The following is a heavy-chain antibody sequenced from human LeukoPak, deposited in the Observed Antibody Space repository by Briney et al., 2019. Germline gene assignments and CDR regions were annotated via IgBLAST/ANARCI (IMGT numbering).Heavy chain of an antibody. CDR3: ARGRYNWNWDNWFAP. CDR1: GFTFSSYS. CDR2: ISSSSSYI. V-gene: IGHV3-21*01. J-gene: IGHJ5*02. D-gene: IGHD1-1*01. Sequence: GGTLRLSCAASGFTFSSYSMNWVRQAPGKGLEWVSSISSSSSYIYYADSVKGRFTISRDNAKNSLYLQMNSLRAEDTAVYYCARGRYNWNWDNWFAPWGQGTLVTVSS.